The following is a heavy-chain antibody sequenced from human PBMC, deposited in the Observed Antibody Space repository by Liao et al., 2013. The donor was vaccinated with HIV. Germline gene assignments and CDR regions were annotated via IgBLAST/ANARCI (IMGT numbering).Heavy chain of an antibody. Sequence: QLQLQESGSGLVRPSQTLSLTCAVSGASISSGDYSWSWIRQPPGKGLEWIGYIYHSGSTYYNPSLKSRVTISVDRSKNQFSLKLKSVTAADTAVYYCARGSHYDVLTGLDPWGQGTLVTVSS. CDR1: GASISSGDYS. CDR3: ARGSHYDVLTGLDP. CDR2: IYHSGST. D-gene: IGHD3-9*01. V-gene: IGHV4-30-2*01. J-gene: IGHJ5*02.